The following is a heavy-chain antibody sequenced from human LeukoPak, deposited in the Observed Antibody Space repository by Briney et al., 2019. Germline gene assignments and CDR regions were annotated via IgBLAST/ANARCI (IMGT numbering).Heavy chain of an antibody. CDR1: GGSISSSSSY. J-gene: IGHJ6*03. CDR3: ARGRCSRGLLCRYYYYYMDV. V-gene: IGHV4-39*01. Sequence: PSETLSLTCTVSGGSISSSSSYWGWIRQPPGKGLEWIGSIYYSGSTYYNPSLKSRVTISVDTSKNQFSLKLSSMTAADTAVYYCARGRCSRGLLCRYYYYYMDVWGKGTTVTVSS. CDR2: IYYSGST. D-gene: IGHD2-2*01.